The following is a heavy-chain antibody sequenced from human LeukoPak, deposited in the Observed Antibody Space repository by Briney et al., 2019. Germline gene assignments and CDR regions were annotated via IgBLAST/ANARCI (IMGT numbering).Heavy chain of an antibody. J-gene: IGHJ3*02. CDR2: FDPEDGET. D-gene: IGHD1-7*01. V-gene: IGHV1-24*01. CDR1: GYTLTELS. Sequence: ASVKVSCKVSGYTLTELSMHWVRQAPGKGLEWMGGFDPEDGETIYAQKFQGRVTMTEDTSTDTAYMELSSLRSEDTAVYYCARAVRYNWNYDDAFDIWGQGTMVTVSS. CDR3: ARAVRYNWNYDDAFDI.